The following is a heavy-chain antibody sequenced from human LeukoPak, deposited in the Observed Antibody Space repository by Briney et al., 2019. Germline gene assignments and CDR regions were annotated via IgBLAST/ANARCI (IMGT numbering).Heavy chain of an antibody. CDR3: AKVARDFWSGHAFDY. Sequence: GGSLRLSCAASGFTFSSYGMHWVRQAPGKGLEWVAVISYDGRNKNYADSVKGRFTIPRDNSMNTLYLQMNGLRPEDTAVYYCAKVARDFWSGHAFDYWGQGTLVTVSS. CDR1: GFTFSSYG. J-gene: IGHJ4*02. D-gene: IGHD3-3*01. CDR2: ISYDGRNK. V-gene: IGHV3-30*04.